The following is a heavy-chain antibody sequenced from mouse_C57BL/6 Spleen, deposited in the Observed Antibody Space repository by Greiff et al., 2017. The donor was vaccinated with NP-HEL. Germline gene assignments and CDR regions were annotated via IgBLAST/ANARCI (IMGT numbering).Heavy chain of an antibody. CDR2: ISSGGSYT. CDR1: GFTFSSYG. D-gene: IGHD1-1*02. J-gene: IGHJ2*01. Sequence: EVQLVESGGDLVKPGGSLKLSCAASGFTFSSYGMSWVRQTPDKRLEWVATISSGGSYTYYPDSVKGRFTISRDNAKNTLYLQMSSLKSEDTAMYYGARHDRSYYYHFDYWGQGTTLTVSS. V-gene: IGHV5-6*01. CDR3: ARHDRSYYYHFDY.